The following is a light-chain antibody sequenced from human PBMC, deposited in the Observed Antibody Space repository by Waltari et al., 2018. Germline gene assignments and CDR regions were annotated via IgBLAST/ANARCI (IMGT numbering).Light chain of an antibody. CDR3: NSRDSNGKHVI. CDR2: SEN. V-gene: IGLV3-19*01. J-gene: IGLJ2*01. Sequence: SSELTQDPAVSVALGQTVRITCQGDSPRSYYASWHQQKPGQAPLPGIYSENNRPPGIPDRFSGSTSGNTASLTITGAQADDEADYYCNSRDSNGKHVIFGGGTKLTVL. CDR1: SPRSYY.